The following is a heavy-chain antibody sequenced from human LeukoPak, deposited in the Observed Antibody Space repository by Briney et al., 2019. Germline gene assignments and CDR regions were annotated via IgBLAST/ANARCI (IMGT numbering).Heavy chain of an antibody. CDR3: ARSKLRFLEWLLDY. V-gene: IGHV4-34*01. D-gene: IGHD3-3*01. Sequence: PSETLSLTCAVYGGSSSGYYWSWIRQPPGKGLEWIGEINHSGSTNYNPSLKSRVTISVDTSKNQFSLKLSSVTAADTAVYYCARSKLRFLEWLLDYWGQGTLVTVSS. J-gene: IGHJ4*02. CDR2: INHSGST. CDR1: GGSSSGYY.